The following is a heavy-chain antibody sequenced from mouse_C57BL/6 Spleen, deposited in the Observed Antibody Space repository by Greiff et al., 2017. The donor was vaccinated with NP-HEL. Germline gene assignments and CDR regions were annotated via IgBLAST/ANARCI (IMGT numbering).Heavy chain of an antibody. V-gene: IGHV1-26*01. CDR1: GYTFTDYY. D-gene: IGHD1-1*01. CDR2: INPNNGGT. Sequence: EVKLMESGPELVKPGASVKISCKASGYTFTDYYMNWVKQSHGKSLEWIGDINPNNGGTSYNQKFKGKATLTVDKSSSTAYMELRSLTSEDSAVYYCARLGTTVVGAMDYWGQGTSVTVSS. J-gene: IGHJ4*01. CDR3: ARLGTTVVGAMDY.